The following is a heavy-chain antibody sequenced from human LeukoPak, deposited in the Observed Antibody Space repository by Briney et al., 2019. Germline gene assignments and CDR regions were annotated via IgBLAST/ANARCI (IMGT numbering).Heavy chain of an antibody. D-gene: IGHD3-10*01. CDR2: IYYSGST. J-gene: IGHJ6*04. V-gene: IGHV4-30-4*01. Sequence: SQTLSLTCTVSGGSISSGDYYWSWIRQPPGKGLEWIGYIYYSGSTYYTPYLKSRVTISVDTSKNQFSLKLRSVTAADTAVYYCARVGLLWFGEPLDGMDVWGKGTTVTVSS. CDR1: GGSISSGDYY. CDR3: ARVGLLWFGEPLDGMDV.